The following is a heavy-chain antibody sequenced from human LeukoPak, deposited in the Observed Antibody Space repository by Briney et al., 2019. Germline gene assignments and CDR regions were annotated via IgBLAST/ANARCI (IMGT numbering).Heavy chain of an antibody. CDR2: INPNSGGT. CDR3: ARDLFSGSYHPFDY. D-gene: IGHD1-26*01. V-gene: IGHV1-2*02. Sequence: GASVKVSCKASGYTFTGYYMHWVRQAPGQGLEWMGWINPNSGGTSYAQKFQGRVTMTRDTSISTAYMELSRLRSDDTAVYYCARDLFSGSYHPFDYWGQGTLVTVSS. CDR1: GYTFTGYY. J-gene: IGHJ4*02.